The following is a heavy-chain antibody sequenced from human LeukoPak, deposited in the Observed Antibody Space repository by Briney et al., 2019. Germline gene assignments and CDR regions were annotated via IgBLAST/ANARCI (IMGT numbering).Heavy chain of an antibody. V-gene: IGHV1-69*06. CDR3: AREVSSVVAAYYDY. CDR1: GGTFSSYA. D-gene: IGHD2-15*01. CDR2: IIPIFGTA. J-gene: IGHJ4*02. Sequence: SVKVSCKASGGTFSSYAISWVRQAPGQGLEWMGGIIPIFGTANYAQKFQGRITITADKSTSTAYMELSSLRSEDTAVYYCAREVSSVVAAYYDYWGQGTLVTVSS.